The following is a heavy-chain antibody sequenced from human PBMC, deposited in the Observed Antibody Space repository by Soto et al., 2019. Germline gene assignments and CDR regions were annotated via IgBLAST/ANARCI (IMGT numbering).Heavy chain of an antibody. J-gene: IGHJ5*02. CDR1: GFTFSSYA. Sequence: EVQLLESGGGLVQPGGSLRLSCAASGFTFSSYAMSWVRQATGKGLEWVSAISGSGGSTYYADSVKGRFTISRDNSKNTLYLQMNSLRAEDTAVYYCAKGLYCTNGVCYPVNWFDPWGQGTLVTVSS. CDR3: AKGLYCTNGVCYPVNWFDP. CDR2: ISGSGGST. V-gene: IGHV3-23*01. D-gene: IGHD2-8*01.